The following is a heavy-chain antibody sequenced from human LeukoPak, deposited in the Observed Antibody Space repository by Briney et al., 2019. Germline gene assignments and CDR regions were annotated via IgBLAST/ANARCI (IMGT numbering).Heavy chain of an antibody. CDR2: INHSGST. CDR3: ARDNPLGRNYYYYYMDV. CDR1: GGSFSGYY. J-gene: IGHJ6*03. V-gene: IGHV4-34*01. D-gene: IGHD7-27*01. Sequence: SETLSLTCAVYGGSFSGYYWSWIRQPPGKGLEWIGEINHSGSTNYNPSLKSRVTISVDTSKNQFSLQLNSVTPEDTAVYYCARDNPLGRNYYYYYMDVWGKGTTVTISS.